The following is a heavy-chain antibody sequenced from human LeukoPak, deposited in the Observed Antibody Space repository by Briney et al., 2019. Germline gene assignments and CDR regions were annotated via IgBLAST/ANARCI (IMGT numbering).Heavy chain of an antibody. CDR2: IIPIFGIA. CDR3: ARDFRGELPDY. Sequence: SVKVSCKASGGTFSSYATSWVRQAPGQGLEWMGRIIPIFGIANYVQKFQGRVTITADKSTSTAYMELSSLRSEDTAVYYCARDFRGELPDYWGQGTLVTVSS. J-gene: IGHJ4*02. D-gene: IGHD1-26*01. CDR1: GGTFSSYA. V-gene: IGHV1-69*04.